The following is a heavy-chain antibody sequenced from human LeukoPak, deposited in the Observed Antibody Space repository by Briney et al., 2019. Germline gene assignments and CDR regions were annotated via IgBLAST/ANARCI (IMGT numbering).Heavy chain of an antibody. J-gene: IGHJ4*02. V-gene: IGHV1-18*01. CDR1: GYTFTTYG. D-gene: IGHD4-23*01. CDR3: ATAKFGGNSYFDY. Sequence: ASVTVSFKASGYTFTTYGISWVRQAPGQGLEWMGWVSAYNGNTNYAQKFQGRVTMTRDTSTSTVYMELSSLRSEDTAVYYCATAKFGGNSYFDYWGQGTLVTVSS. CDR2: VSAYNGNT.